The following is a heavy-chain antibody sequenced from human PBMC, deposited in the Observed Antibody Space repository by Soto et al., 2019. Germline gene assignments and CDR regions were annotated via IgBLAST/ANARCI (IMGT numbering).Heavy chain of an antibody. CDR1: GDSISSYY. CDR2: IYYSGST. D-gene: IGHD3-3*01. J-gene: IGHJ5*02. V-gene: IGHV4-59*08. Sequence: SETLSLTCTVSGDSISSYYWSWIRQPPGKGLEWIGYIYYSGSTNYNPSLKSRVTISVDTSKNQFSLKLSSVTAADTAVYYCARRGRQDVWSGYHKIGFDPWGQGALVTVSS. CDR3: ARRGRQDVWSGYHKIGFDP.